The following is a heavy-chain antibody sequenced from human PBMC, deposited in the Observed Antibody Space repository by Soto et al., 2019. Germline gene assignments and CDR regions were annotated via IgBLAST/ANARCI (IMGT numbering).Heavy chain of an antibody. V-gene: IGHV1-69*13. Sequence: SVKVSCKASGGTFSSYAISWVRQAPGQGLEWMGGTIPIFGTANYAQKFQGRVTITADESTSTAYMELSSLRSEDTAMYYCARRSRSGSYYHPWFDPWGQGTLVTVSS. CDR1: GGTFSSYA. J-gene: IGHJ5*02. CDR2: TIPIFGTA. CDR3: ARRSRSGSYYHPWFDP. D-gene: IGHD1-26*01.